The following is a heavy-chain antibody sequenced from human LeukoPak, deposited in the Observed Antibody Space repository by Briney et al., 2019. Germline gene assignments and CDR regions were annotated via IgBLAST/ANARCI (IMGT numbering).Heavy chain of an antibody. D-gene: IGHD1-1*01. J-gene: IGHJ3*02. V-gene: IGHV3-48*01. Sequence: PGGSLRLSCAASGFTFSNYWMSWVRQAPGRGLEWVSSISSTSSTIYYADSVKGRFTISRDNAKNSLFLQMSSLRAEDTAVYYCAREVQEAFDIWGQGTMVTVSS. CDR3: AREVQEAFDI. CDR2: ISSTSSTI. CDR1: GFTFSNYW.